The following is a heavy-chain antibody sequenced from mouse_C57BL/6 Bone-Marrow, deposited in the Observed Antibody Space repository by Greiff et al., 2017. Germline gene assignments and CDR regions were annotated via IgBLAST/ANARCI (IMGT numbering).Heavy chain of an antibody. J-gene: IGHJ2*01. V-gene: IGHV3-6*01. D-gene: IGHD1-1*01. CDR1: GYSITSGYY. CDR2: ISYDGSN. Sequence: ESGPGLVKPSQSLSLTCSVTGYSITSGYYWNWIRQFPGNKLEWMGYISYDGSNNYNPSLKNRISITRDTSKNQFFLKLNSVTTEDTATYYCARDPYYYGTDYFDYWGQGTTLTASS. CDR3: ARDPYYYGTDYFDY.